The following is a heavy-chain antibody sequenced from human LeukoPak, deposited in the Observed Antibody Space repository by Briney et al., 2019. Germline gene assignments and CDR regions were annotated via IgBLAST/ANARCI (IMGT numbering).Heavy chain of an antibody. J-gene: IGHJ4*02. CDR3: ARVSTDSDC. CDR2: ISSSSSYI. CDR1: GFTFSSYS. V-gene: IGHV3-21*01. Sequence: GGSLRLSCAASGFTFSSYSMNWVRQPPRKGLEWVSSISSSSSYIYYADSVKDRFTISRDNAKNSLYLQMNSLRAEDTAVYYCARVSTDSDCWGQGTLVTVSS.